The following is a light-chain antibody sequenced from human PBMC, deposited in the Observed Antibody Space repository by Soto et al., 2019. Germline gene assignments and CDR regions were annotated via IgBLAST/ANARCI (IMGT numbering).Light chain of an antibody. J-gene: IGKJ1*01. CDR2: GTS. Sequence: VMTQCPSSLAASPGYSVTLSCMSSQSVSSVNLAWYQQKPGQAPRLLIHGTSTRAAGIPARFSGSGSGTDFTLTISDVQPEDFAIYYCHQRQSWPRTFGQGTKVDIK. CDR3: HQRQSWPRT. V-gene: IGKV3D-15*01. CDR1: QSVSSVN.